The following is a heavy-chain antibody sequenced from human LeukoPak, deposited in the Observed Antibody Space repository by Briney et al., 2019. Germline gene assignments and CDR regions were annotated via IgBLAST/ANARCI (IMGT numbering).Heavy chain of an antibody. CDR2: IKSKTDGGTT. CDR3: TTDPSSLTTGSGSYSPIDWFDP. Sequence: GGSLRLSCAASGFTFSNAWMSWVRQAPGKGLEWVGRIKSKTDGGTTDYAAPVKGRFTISRDDSKNTLYLQMNSLKTEDTAVYYCTTDPSSLTTGSGSYSPIDWFDPWGQGTLVTVSS. CDR1: GFTFSNAW. V-gene: IGHV3-15*01. D-gene: IGHD3-10*01. J-gene: IGHJ5*02.